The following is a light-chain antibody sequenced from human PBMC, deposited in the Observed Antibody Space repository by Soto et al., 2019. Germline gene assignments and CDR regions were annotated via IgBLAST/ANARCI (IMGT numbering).Light chain of an antibody. V-gene: IGKV3-20*01. CDR2: GAS. CDR3: QQYGSSPYT. J-gene: IGKJ2*01. Sequence: EIVLTQSPSTLSLSPGERATLSRRASQSVSSSYLAWYQQKPGQAPRLLIYGASSRATGIPDRFSGSGSGTDFTLTISRLEPVDFAVYYCQQYGSSPYTFGQGPKLEIK. CDR1: QSVSSSY.